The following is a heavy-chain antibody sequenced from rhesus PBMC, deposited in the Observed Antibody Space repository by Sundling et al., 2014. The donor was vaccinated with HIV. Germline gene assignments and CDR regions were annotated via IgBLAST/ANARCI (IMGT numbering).Heavy chain of an antibody. V-gene: IGHV4-169*02. Sequence: QVQLQESGPGLVKPSETLSLTCAVSGGSISSNYWSWIRQPPGKGLEWIGYIFGSGSNTNYNYNPSLKSRVTLSVDTSKNQVFLKLTSVTAADTAVYFCARELPGSGGFDYWGQGVLVTVSS. CDR3: ARELPGSGGFDY. D-gene: IGHD6-31*01. CDR1: GGSISSNY. CDR2: IFGSGSNTNY. J-gene: IGHJ4*01.